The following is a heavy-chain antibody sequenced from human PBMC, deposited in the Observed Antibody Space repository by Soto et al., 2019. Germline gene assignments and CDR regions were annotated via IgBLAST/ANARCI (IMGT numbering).Heavy chain of an antibody. V-gene: IGHV1-69*01. Sequence: QVQLVQSGAEVRKPGSSVKVSCKASGGTFSRHAISWVRQAPGQGLEWMGGIIPIFGTANHAQKFQGRVKIIADESTSTFYMELSSIRSEDTAMYYCARGWGYDSNDYYYAYWGQGTLVIVSS. CDR2: IIPIFGTA. CDR1: GGTFSRHA. J-gene: IGHJ4*02. D-gene: IGHD3-22*01. CDR3: ARGWGYDSNDYYYAY.